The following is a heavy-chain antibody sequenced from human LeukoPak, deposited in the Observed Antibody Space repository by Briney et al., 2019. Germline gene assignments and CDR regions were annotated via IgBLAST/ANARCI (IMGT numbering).Heavy chain of an antibody. V-gene: IGHV3-73*01. CDR1: GLTFSVSA. Sequence: GGSLRLSCSASGLTFSVSAIHWVRQASGKGLEWVGRIKTKADNYATAYAASVKGRFTISRDDSTNTAYLQMNSLKTEDTAVYYCTHPAYYYNVDVWGKGTTVTVSS. CDR2: IKTKADNYAT. D-gene: IGHD6-25*01. CDR3: THPAYYYNVDV. J-gene: IGHJ6*04.